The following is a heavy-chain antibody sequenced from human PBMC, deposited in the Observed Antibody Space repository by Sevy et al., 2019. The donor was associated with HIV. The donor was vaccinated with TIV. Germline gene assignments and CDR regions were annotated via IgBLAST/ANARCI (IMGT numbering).Heavy chain of an antibody. Sequence: GGSLRLSCTGSGYIFNEYAMIWVRQAPGKGLEWVAGINWNSGSIGYADSVKGRFTISRDGAKKSLYLQMNSLRPEDTAFYYCAKGLTTGRPKGGFDSWGQGTLVTVSS. J-gene: IGHJ4*02. CDR2: INWNSGSI. CDR3: AKGLTTGRPKGGFDS. CDR1: GYIFNEYA. V-gene: IGHV3-9*01. D-gene: IGHD2-8*02.